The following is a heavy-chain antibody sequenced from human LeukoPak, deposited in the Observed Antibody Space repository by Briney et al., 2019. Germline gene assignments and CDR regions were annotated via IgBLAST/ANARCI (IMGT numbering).Heavy chain of an antibody. V-gene: IGHV4-39*07. D-gene: IGHD3/OR15-3a*01. J-gene: IGHJ3*02. Sequence: PSETLSLTCTVSGGSISSSSYYWGWIRQPPGKGLEWIGSIYYSGSTNYNPSLKSRVTISVDKSKNQFSLKLSSVTAADTAVYYCARVRKEWTGYDAFDIWGQGTMVTVSS. CDR2: IYYSGST. CDR1: GGSISSSSYY. CDR3: ARVRKEWTGYDAFDI.